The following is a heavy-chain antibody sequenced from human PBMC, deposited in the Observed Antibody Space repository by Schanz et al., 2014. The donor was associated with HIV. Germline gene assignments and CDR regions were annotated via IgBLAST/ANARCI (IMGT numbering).Heavy chain of an antibody. CDR2: IWYDGSNK. Sequence: QVQLVESGGGVVQPGRSLRLSCAASGFIFSSYAMHWVRQAPGKGLEWVAVIWYDGSNKYYADSVKGRFTISRDSSKNTLYLQMNSLRAEDTAVYYCARDAASHSYGSTMDVWGPGTTVTVSS. J-gene: IGHJ6*02. CDR3: ARDAASHSYGSTMDV. V-gene: IGHV3-33*08. D-gene: IGHD5-18*01. CDR1: GFIFSSYA.